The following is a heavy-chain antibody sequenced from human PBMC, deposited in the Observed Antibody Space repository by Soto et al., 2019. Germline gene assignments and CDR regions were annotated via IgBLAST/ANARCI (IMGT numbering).Heavy chain of an antibody. CDR2: ISAYNGNT. CDR3: ARGFRAVGTRWWCDP. J-gene: IGHJ5*02. CDR1: GYTFSNYD. D-gene: IGHD3-10*01. V-gene: IGHV1-18*01. Sequence: QVQLVQSGAEVKKPGASVKVSCKASGYTFSNYDISWVRQAPGQGLEWMGWISAYNGNTDYAQKLQGRVTMTTDTSTSTAYMELRSLRSADTDVYYCARGFRAVGTRWWCDPWGQGTLVTVSS.